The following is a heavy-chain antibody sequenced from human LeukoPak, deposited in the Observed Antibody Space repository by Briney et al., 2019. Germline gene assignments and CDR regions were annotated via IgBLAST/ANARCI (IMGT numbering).Heavy chain of an antibody. CDR1: GGSISSSSYY. Sequence: PSETLSLTCTVSGGSISSSSYYWGWIRQHPGKGLEWIGYIYYSGSTYYNPSLKSRVTISVDTSKNQFSLKLSSVTAADTAVYYCARGGRYSGYDTDYWGQGTLVTVSS. V-gene: IGHV4-31*03. D-gene: IGHD5-12*01. CDR3: ARGGRYSGYDTDY. CDR2: IYYSGST. J-gene: IGHJ4*02.